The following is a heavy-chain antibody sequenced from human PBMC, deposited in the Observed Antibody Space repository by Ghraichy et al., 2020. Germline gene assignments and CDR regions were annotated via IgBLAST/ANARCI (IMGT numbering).Heavy chain of an antibody. CDR1: GYTFTGYY. Sequence: ASVKVSCKASGYTFTGYYMHWVRQAPGQGLEWMGWINPNSGGTNYAQKFQGWVTMTRDTSISTAYMELSRLRSDDTAVYYCARDLSGMLEHWWFDPWGQGTLVTVSS. CDR3: ARDLSGMLEHWWFDP. V-gene: IGHV1-2*04. CDR2: INPNSGGT. D-gene: IGHD2-8*01. J-gene: IGHJ5*02.